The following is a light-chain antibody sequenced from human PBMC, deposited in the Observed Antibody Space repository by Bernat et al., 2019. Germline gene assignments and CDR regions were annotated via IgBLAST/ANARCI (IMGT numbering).Light chain of an antibody. J-gene: IGKJ1*01. CDR1: QSVSSSY. CDR3: QQYGSSRR. CDR2: GAS. Sequence: EIVLTQSPGTLSLSPGERATLSCRASQSVSSSYLAWYQQKPGQAPSLLIYGASSRATGIPDRFSGSGSGTDFTLTISRLEPEDFAVYYFQQYGSSRRFGQGTKVEIK. V-gene: IGKV3-20*01.